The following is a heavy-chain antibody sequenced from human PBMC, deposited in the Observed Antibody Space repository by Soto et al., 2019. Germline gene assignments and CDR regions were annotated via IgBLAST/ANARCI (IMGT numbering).Heavy chain of an antibody. J-gene: IGHJ4*02. V-gene: IGHV3-23*01. CDR1: GFTFSSYA. Sequence: GGSLRLSCAASGFTFSSYAMSWVRQAPGKGLEWVSAISGSGGSTYYADSVKGRFTISRDNSKNTLYLQMNSLRAEDTAVYYCARDTMVRGVPFDYWGQGTLVTVSS. D-gene: IGHD3-10*01. CDR2: ISGSGGST. CDR3: ARDTMVRGVPFDY.